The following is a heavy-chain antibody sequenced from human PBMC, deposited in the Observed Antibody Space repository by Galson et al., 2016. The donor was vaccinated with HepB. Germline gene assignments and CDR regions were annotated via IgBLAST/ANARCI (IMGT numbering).Heavy chain of an antibody. J-gene: IGHJ4*02. D-gene: IGHD5-24*01. CDR3: ARDPGYITAAPFFDY. CDR2: ISTSGTNT. Sequence: SLRLSCAASGFTFGDYYMTWIRQAPGKGLEWVSYISTSGTNTYYADSVEGRFTISRDNAKNSLYVQMNSLRVEDTALYYCARDPGYITAAPFFDYWGQGTLVTVSS. V-gene: IGHV3-11*04. CDR1: GFTFGDYY.